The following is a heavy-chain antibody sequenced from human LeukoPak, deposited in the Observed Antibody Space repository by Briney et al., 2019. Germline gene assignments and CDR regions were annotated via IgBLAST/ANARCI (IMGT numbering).Heavy chain of an antibody. J-gene: IGHJ4*02. V-gene: IGHV3-30*18. CDR3: AKDARYYDSSGYYGY. CDR1: GFTFSSYG. D-gene: IGHD3-22*01. CDR2: ISYDGSNK. Sequence: GGSLRLSCAASGFTFSSYGMHWVRQAPGKGLEWVAVISYDGSNKYYADSVKGRFTISRDNSKNTLYLQMNSLRAEDTAVYYCAKDARYYDSSGYYGYWGQGTLVTVSS.